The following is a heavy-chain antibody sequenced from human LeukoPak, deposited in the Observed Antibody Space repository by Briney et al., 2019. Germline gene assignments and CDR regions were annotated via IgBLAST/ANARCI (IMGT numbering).Heavy chain of an antibody. Sequence: ASVKVSCKVSGYTLTELSMHWVRQAPGKGLEWMGGFDPEDGETIYAQKFQGRVTMTEDTSTDTAYMELSSLRSEDTAVYYCATPYYYDSSGYYPHFDYWGQGTLVTVSS. CDR1: GYTLTELS. V-gene: IGHV1-24*01. D-gene: IGHD3-22*01. CDR3: ATPYYYDSSGYYPHFDY. CDR2: FDPEDGET. J-gene: IGHJ4*02.